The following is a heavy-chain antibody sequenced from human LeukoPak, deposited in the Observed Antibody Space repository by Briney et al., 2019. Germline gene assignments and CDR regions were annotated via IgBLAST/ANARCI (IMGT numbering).Heavy chain of an antibody. CDR2: ISSSSYI. J-gene: IGHJ4*02. V-gene: IGHV3-21*01. CDR1: GFTFSSYS. D-gene: IGHD6-19*01. CDR3: ARGYSSGWFDY. Sequence: PGGSLRLSXAASGFTFSSYSMNWVRQAPGKGLEWVSSISSSSYIYYADSVKGRFTISRDNAKNSLYLQMNSLRAEDTAVYYCARGYSSGWFDYWGQGTLVTVSS.